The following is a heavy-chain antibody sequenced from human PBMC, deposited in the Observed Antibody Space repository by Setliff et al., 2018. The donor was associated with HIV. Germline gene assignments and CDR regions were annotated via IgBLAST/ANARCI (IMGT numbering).Heavy chain of an antibody. CDR1: GYSFTRNF. V-gene: IGHV1-3*01. CDR2: INAGNGNT. Sequence: GASVKVSCKASGYSFTRNFVHWVRQAPGQRLEWMGWINAGNGNTKYSQKFQGRVTISRDTSASTVYMELNSLRAEDTSVYYCARGDAIVIGSVYDMDVWGQGTPVTVSS. J-gene: IGHJ6*02. CDR3: ARGDAIVIGSVYDMDV. D-gene: IGHD3-22*01.